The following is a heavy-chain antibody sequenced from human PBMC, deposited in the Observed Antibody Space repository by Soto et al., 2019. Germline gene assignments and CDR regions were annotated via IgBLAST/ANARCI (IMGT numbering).Heavy chain of an antibody. CDR1: GFTFSVYY. Sequence: PGGSLRLSCAASGFTFSVYYMSWVSQAPGEGLEWLSYISGSSSYAIYADSVKGRFTISRDNAKSSLYLKMNSLRAEDTAVYYCARDSSITPQPLDYWGQGTQVTVSS. V-gene: IGHV3-11*06. D-gene: IGHD6-6*01. CDR3: ARDSSITPQPLDY. CDR2: ISGSSSYA. J-gene: IGHJ4*02.